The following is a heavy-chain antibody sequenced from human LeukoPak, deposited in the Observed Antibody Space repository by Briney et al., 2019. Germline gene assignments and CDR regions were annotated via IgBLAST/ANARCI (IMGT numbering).Heavy chain of an antibody. Sequence: PSETLSLTCAVYGGSFSGYYWSWIRQPPGKGLEWIGEINHSGSTNYNPSLKSRVTISVDTSKNQFSLKLSSVTAADTAVYYCASSYPPDYWGQGTLVTVSS. V-gene: IGHV4-34*01. D-gene: IGHD3-10*01. J-gene: IGHJ4*02. CDR2: INHSGST. CDR3: ASSYPPDY. CDR1: GGSFSGYY.